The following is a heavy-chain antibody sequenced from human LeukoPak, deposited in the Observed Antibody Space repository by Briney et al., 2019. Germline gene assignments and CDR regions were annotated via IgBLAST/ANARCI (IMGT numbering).Heavy chain of an antibody. CDR2: ISQSART. D-gene: IGHD3-22*01. CDR1: GGSISNNW. V-gene: IGHV4-4*02. Sequence: SGTLSLTCAVTGGSISNNWWTWVRQPPEKGLEWIGEISQSARTNYNPSLKSRLTMSIDKSRNQFSLRMSSVTAADTAVYYCAGVRLGSSGFSEYFEHWGQGTLVTVSS. J-gene: IGHJ1*01. CDR3: AGVRLGSSGFSEYFEH.